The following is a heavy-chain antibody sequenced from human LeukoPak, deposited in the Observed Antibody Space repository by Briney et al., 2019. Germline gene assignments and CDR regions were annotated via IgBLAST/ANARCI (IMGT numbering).Heavy chain of an antibody. CDR3: ARAAAGMTEFDY. CDR1: GYTFTGYY. J-gene: IGHJ4*02. V-gene: IGHV1-2*02. D-gene: IGHD6-13*01. Sequence: ASVKVSCKASGYTFTGYYMHWVRQAPGQGLEWMGWINPNSVGTNYAQKFQGRVTMTTDTSTSTAYMELRSLRSDDTAVYYCARAAAGMTEFDYWGQGTLVTVSS. CDR2: INPNSVGT.